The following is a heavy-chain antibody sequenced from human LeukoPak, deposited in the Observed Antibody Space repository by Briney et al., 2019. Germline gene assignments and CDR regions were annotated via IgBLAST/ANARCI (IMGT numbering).Heavy chain of an antibody. J-gene: IGHJ4*02. CDR2: IRSKDYGGVT. CDR3: TRGRKSLDY. Sequence: GGSLRLSCTASGFTFGDFAMTWVRQAPGKGLERVGFIRSKDYGGVTEYAASVKGRFTNSRDDSTSIAYLQMNSLKIEDTAVYYCTRGRKSLDYWGQGTLVTVSS. V-gene: IGHV3-49*04. CDR1: GFTFGDFA.